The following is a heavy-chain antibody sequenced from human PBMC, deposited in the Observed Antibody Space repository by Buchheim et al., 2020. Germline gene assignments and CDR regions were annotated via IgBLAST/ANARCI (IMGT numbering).Heavy chain of an antibody. D-gene: IGHD5-18*01. CDR3: ARDVIQPYYYGMDV. V-gene: IGHV4-61*02. Sequence: QVQLQESGPGLVKPSQTLSLTCTVSGGSISSGSYYWSWIRQPAGKGLEWIGRIYTSGSTNYNPSLKSRVTISVDTSKNQFSLKLSSVTAADTAVYYCARDVIQPYYYGMDVWGQGTT. CDR2: IYTSGST. J-gene: IGHJ6*02. CDR1: GGSISSGSYY.